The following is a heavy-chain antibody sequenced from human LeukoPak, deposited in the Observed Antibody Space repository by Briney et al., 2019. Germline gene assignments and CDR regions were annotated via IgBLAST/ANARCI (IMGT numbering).Heavy chain of an antibody. V-gene: IGHV3-21*01. Sequence: GGSLRLSCAASGFTFSSYSMNWVRQAPGKGLEWVSSISTSSSYIHYADSVKGRFTISRDNAKNSLYLQMNSLRAEDTAVYCCARGALGTYLFDPWGQGTLVTVSS. J-gene: IGHJ5*02. D-gene: IGHD1-1*01. CDR3: ARGALGTYLFDP. CDR1: GFTFSSYS. CDR2: ISTSSSYI.